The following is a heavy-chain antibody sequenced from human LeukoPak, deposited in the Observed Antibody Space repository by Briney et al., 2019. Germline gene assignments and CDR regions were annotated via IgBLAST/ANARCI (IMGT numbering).Heavy chain of an antibody. CDR1: GGTFSSYA. J-gene: IGHJ4*02. CDR2: MNTNSGNT. Sequence: ASVKVSCKAAGGTFSSYAISWVRQAPGQGLEWMGWMNTNSGNTGYAQKFQGRVTMTRNTSICTAYMELSRLRSEDTAVYYCASKAAGTFVYWGEGALVTVSS. CDR3: ASKAAGTFVY. V-gene: IGHV1-8*02. D-gene: IGHD6-13*01.